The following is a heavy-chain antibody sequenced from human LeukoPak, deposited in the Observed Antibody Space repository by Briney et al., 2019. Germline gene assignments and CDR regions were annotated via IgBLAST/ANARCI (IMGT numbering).Heavy chain of an antibody. D-gene: IGHD3-3*01. CDR3: ARGYYDFWIGIGDYYMDV. J-gene: IGHJ6*03. CDR2: INTDGSST. CDR1: GFIVSSNY. V-gene: IGHV3-74*01. Sequence: GGSLRLSCAASGFIVSSNYMSWVRQAPGKGLEWVSRINTDGSSTSYADSVKGRFTISRDNAKNTLYLQMNSLRAEDTAVYYCARGYYDFWIGIGDYYMDVWGKGTTVTVSS.